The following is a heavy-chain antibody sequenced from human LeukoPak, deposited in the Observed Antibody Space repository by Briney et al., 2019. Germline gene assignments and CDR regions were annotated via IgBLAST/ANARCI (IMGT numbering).Heavy chain of an antibody. V-gene: IGHV3-21*01. CDR2: ISSSSSYI. CDR3: ARDKSAAGWD. D-gene: IGHD6-13*01. Sequence: GGSLRLSCAASGFTFSSYSMDWVRQAPGKGLEWVSSISSSSSYIYYADSVKGRFTISRDNAKNSLYLQMNSLRAEDTAVYYCARDKSAAGWDWGQGTLVTVSS. J-gene: IGHJ4*02. CDR1: GFTFSSYS.